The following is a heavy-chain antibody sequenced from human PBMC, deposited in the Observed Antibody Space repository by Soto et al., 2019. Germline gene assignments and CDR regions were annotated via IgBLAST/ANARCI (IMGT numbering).Heavy chain of an antibody. Sequence: SVKVSCKASGGTFSSYTISWVRQAPGQGLEWMGRIIPILGIANYAQKFQGRVTITADKSTSTAYMELSSLRSEDTAVYYCARDQTGTSWFDPWGQGTLVTVSS. V-gene: IGHV1-69*04. D-gene: IGHD1-7*01. CDR1: GGTFSSYT. CDR3: ARDQTGTSWFDP. J-gene: IGHJ5*02. CDR2: IIPILGIA.